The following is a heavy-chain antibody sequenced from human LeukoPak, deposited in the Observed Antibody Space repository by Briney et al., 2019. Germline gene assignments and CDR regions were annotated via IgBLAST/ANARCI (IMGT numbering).Heavy chain of an antibody. V-gene: IGHV3-30-3*01. CDR3: ARVGDGYNYYFDY. D-gene: IGHD1-1*01. J-gene: IGHJ4*02. CDR2: ISYDGSNK. Sequence: PGGSLRLSCAASGFTFSSYAMHWVRQAPGQGLEWVAVISYDGSNKYYADSVKGRFTVSRDNSKNTLYLQMNSLRAEDTAVYYCARVGDGYNYYFDYWGQGTLVTVSS. CDR1: GFTFSSYA.